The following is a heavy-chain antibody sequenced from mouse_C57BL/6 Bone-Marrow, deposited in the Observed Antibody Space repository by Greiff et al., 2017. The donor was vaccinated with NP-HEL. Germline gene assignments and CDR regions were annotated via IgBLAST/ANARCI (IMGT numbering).Heavy chain of an antibody. D-gene: IGHD1-1*01. CDR3: ARGVGYYGSSYPFAY. Sequence: VQLQQSGAELARPGASVKLSCTASGYTFTSYGISWVKQRTGQGLEWIGEIYPRSGNTYYNEKFKGKATLTADKSSSTAYMELRSLTSEDSAVYFCARGVGYYGSSYPFAYWGQGTLVTVSA. V-gene: IGHV1-81*01. J-gene: IGHJ3*01. CDR2: IYPRSGNT. CDR1: GYTFTSYG.